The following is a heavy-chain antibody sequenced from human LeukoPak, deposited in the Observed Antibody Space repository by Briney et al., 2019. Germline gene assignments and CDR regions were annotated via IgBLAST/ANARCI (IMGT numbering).Heavy chain of an antibody. CDR1: GYTFTSYD. CDR3: ARGGEAYYDILTGYYIHLFIDY. V-gene: IGHV1-2*02. CDR2: MNPNSGGT. J-gene: IGHJ4*02. D-gene: IGHD3-9*01. Sequence: ASVKVSCKASGYTFTSYDINWVRQATGQGLEWMGWMNPNSGGTNYAQKFQGRVTMTRDTSISTAYMELSRLRSDDTAVYYCARGGEAYYDILTGYYIHLFIDYWGQGTLVTVSS.